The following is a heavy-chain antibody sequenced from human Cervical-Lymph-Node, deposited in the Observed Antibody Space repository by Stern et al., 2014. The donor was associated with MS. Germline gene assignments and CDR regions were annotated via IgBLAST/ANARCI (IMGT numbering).Heavy chain of an antibody. D-gene: IGHD5-18*01. CDR1: GFTFSDYA. J-gene: IGHJ6*02. CDR3: ARGTTMVSFYYGMDV. Sequence: EVQLVESGGGLVQPGGSLRLSCVASGFTFSDYAMYWVRQAPGTGLEHISSISSNGGSTYYANSVRGRFTISRDKSKNTLYLQMGSLRAEDMALYYCARGTTMVSFYYGMDVWGQGTTVIVSS. V-gene: IGHV3-64*01. CDR2: ISSNGGST.